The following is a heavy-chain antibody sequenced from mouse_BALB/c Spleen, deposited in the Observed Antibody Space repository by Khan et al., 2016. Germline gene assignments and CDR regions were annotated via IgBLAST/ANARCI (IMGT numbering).Heavy chain of an antibody. Sequence: QVRLQRSGADLVRPGTSVKVSCKASGYAFTNFLIDWIKQRPGQGLDWIGVINPGSGSTNYNEKFKGKATLTADKSSSTAYMQLSSLTSDDSAVYFCASQYGSSYVGFAYWGQGTLVTVSA. CDR1: GYAFTNFL. V-gene: IGHV1-54*01. CDR3: ASQYGSSYVGFAY. CDR2: INPGSGST. J-gene: IGHJ3*01. D-gene: IGHD1-1*01.